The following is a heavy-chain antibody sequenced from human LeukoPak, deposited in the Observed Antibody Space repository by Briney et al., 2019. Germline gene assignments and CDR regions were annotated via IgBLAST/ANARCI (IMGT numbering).Heavy chain of an antibody. CDR2: IRSKAYGGTT. Sequence: GGSLRLSCTASGFTFGDYAMSWVRQAPGKGLEWVGFIRSKAYGGTTEYAASVKGRFTISRDDSKSIAYLQMNSLKTEDTAVYYCTREAYSSSQSYYYYGMDVWGPGTTVTVSS. V-gene: IGHV3-49*04. D-gene: IGHD6-13*01. CDR1: GFTFGDYA. CDR3: TREAYSSSQSYYYYGMDV. J-gene: IGHJ6*02.